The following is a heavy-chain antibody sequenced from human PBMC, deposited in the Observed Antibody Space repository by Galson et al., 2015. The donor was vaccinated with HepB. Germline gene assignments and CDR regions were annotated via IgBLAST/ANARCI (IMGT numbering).Heavy chain of an antibody. CDR2: INHSGST. CDR1: GGSFSGYY. Sequence: ETLSLTCGVYGGSFSGYYWSWIRQPPGKGLEWIGEINHSGSTNYNPSLKSRVTISVDTSKNQFSLKVTSVTAADTAVYYCARDKGGGFDYWGQGTLVTVSS. J-gene: IGHJ4*02. D-gene: IGHD3-16*01. V-gene: IGHV4-34*01. CDR3: ARDKGGGFDY.